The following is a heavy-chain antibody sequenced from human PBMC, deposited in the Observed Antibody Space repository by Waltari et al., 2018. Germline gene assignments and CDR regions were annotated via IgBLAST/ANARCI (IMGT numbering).Heavy chain of an antibody. J-gene: IGHJ3*02. CDR3: ARQNGDYENPLDAFDI. CDR1: GYSISSGYY. V-gene: IGHV4-38-2*01. CDR2: IYHSGST. D-gene: IGHD4-17*01. Sequence: QVQLQESGPGLVKPSETLSLTCAVSGYSISSGYYWGWIRQPPGKGLEWIGSIYHSGSTYYNPSLKSRVTISGDTSKNQFSLKLSSVTAADTAVYYCARQNGDYENPLDAFDIWGQGTMVTVSS.